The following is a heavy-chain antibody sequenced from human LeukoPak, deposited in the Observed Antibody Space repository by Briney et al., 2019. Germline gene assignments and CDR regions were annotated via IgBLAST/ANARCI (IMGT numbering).Heavy chain of an antibody. Sequence: SETLYLTCAVSGYSISSGYYWGWFRQPPGKGLEWIGCIYHSGNTYYNPSLKSRVSISVDTSKNQFSLKLNSVTAADTAVYFCARQGGSSSPYYYYMDVWGKGTTVTVSS. CDR3: ARQGGSSSPYYYYMDV. CDR2: IYHSGNT. D-gene: IGHD2-2*01. V-gene: IGHV4-38-2*01. CDR1: GYSISSGYY. J-gene: IGHJ6*03.